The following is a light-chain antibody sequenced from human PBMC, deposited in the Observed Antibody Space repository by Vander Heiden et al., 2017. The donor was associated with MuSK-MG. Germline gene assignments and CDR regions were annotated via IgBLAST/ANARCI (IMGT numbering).Light chain of an antibody. J-gene: IGKJ1*01. V-gene: IGKV3-15*01. CDR2: GAS. CDR3: QHYHNWPPWT. CDR1: QSVSSN. Sequence: EIVMTQPPATLSVSPGERATLSCRASQSVSSNLAWYQQKPGQAPRLLIYGASTRATGVPARISGSGSGTEFTLTISSLQSEDFATYYCQHYHNWPPWTFGQGTKVEVK.